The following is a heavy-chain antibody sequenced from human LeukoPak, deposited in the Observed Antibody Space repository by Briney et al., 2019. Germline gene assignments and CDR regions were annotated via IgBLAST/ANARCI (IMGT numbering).Heavy chain of an antibody. CDR2: IKSKADGGTT. D-gene: IGHD1-26*01. J-gene: IGHJ4*02. CDR1: GFTFSSYS. Sequence: GGSLRLSCAASGFTFSSYSMNWVRQAPGKGLEWVGRIKSKADGGTTDYAAPVKGRFTISRDDSKNTLYLQMNNLKTEDTAVYYCTPPRGVGASYGYWGQGTLVTVSS. CDR3: TPPRGVGASYGY. V-gene: IGHV3-15*01.